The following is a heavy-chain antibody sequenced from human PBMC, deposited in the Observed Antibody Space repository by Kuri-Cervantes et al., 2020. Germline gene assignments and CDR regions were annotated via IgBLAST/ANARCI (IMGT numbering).Heavy chain of an antibody. CDR2: INHSGST. CDR1: GGSFSGYY. J-gene: IGHJ4*02. V-gene: IGHV4-34*01. D-gene: IGHD5-12*01. Sequence: SETLSLTCAVYGGSFSGYYWNWIRQPPGKGLEWIGEINHSGSTNYNPSLKSRVTISVDTSKNQFSLKLSSVTAADTAVYYCARGVSQFIVATTSYFDYWGQGTLVTVSS. CDR3: ARGVSQFIVATTSYFDY.